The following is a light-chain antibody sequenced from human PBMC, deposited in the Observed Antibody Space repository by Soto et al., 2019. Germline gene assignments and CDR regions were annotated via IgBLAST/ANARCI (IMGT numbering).Light chain of an antibody. CDR2: GVS. Sequence: QSALTQPASVSGSPGQSITISWTGITTDVDFYNYVSWYQHHPGKAPKLIIFGVSSRPSGVPNRFSGSKSGNTASLTISGLQAEDEADYYCSSYASISTLYVFGTGTKLTVL. CDR3: SSYASISTLYV. V-gene: IGLV2-14*03. CDR1: TTDVDFYNY. J-gene: IGLJ1*01.